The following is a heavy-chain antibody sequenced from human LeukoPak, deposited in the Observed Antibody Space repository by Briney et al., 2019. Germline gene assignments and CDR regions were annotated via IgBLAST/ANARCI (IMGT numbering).Heavy chain of an antibody. CDR1: DGSISSYY. CDR3: ARWYCGGNTCLHMDV. CDR2: IHYSGSS. D-gene: IGHD2-21*01. V-gene: IGHV4-59*08. Sequence: SETLSLTCTVSDGSISSYYWSWIRQPPGKGLEWIGYIHYSGSSAYIPSLKSRLTMSVDTSKNQFSLRLTSVTAADTALYYCARWYCGGNTCLHMDVWGKGTPVTVSS. J-gene: IGHJ6*03.